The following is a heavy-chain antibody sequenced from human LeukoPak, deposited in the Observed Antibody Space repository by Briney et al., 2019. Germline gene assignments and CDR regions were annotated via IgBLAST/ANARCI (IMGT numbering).Heavy chain of an antibody. V-gene: IGHV1-69*01. D-gene: IGHD3-22*01. CDR2: IIPIFGTA. Sequence: GSSVKVSCKASGGTFSSYAISWVRQAPGQGLEWMGGIIPIFGTANYAQKFQGRVTITADESTSTAYMELRSLRSEDTAVYYCAREKGYYDSSGYYYFSHFDYWCQGTLVTVSS. CDR1: GGTFSSYA. CDR3: AREKGYYDSSGYYYFSHFDY. J-gene: IGHJ4*02.